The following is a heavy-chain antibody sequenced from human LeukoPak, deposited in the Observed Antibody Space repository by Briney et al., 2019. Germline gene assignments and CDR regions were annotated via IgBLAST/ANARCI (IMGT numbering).Heavy chain of an antibody. V-gene: IGHV3-30*18. CDR3: GNHFPHFDY. J-gene: IGHJ4*02. CDR2: ISYDGANK. Sequence: GRSLRLSCAASGFTFSNYGMHWVRRAPGKGLEWVAVISYDGANKYYADSVKGRFTISRDNSKNTLYLQMNSLRAEDTAVYYCGNHFPHFDYWGQGTLGTVSS. CDR1: GFTFSNYG. D-gene: IGHD3-3*02.